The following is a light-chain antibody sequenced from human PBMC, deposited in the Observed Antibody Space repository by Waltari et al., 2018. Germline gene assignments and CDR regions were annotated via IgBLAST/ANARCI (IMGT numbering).Light chain of an antibody. CDR1: QSVKNN. CDR3: QEYDSLPVT. CDR2: KAS. Sequence: DIQMTQSPSSLSASVGDRVTITCRASQSVKNNLAWYQKAPGKAPKVLIHKASRLESGAPSRFSGSGYGTEFTLTISSLQPYDFATYYCQEYDSLPVTFGGGTKVEI. J-gene: IGKJ4*01. V-gene: IGKV1-5*03.